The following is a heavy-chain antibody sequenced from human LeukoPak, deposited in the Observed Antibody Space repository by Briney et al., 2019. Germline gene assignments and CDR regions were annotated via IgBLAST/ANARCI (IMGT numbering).Heavy chain of an antibody. CDR2: IFYSGST. J-gene: IGHJ3*02. V-gene: IGHV4-39*07. CDR1: GGSISTSDY. CDR3: AKSNGYGLVDI. D-gene: IGHD3-10*01. Sequence: SETLSLTCTVSGGSISTSDYWGWVRQPPGKGLEWIGNIFYSGSTYYSPSLKSRVTISLDTSRNQFSLKLNSVTAADTAVYYCAKSNGYGLVDIWGQGTMVTVSS.